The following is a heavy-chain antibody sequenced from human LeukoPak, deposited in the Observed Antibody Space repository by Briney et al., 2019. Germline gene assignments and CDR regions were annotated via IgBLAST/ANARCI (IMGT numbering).Heavy chain of an antibody. V-gene: IGHV4-39*01. CDR3: ARSSSGWAYWYFDL. CDR1: GGSISSSSYY. D-gene: IGHD6-19*01. J-gene: IGHJ2*01. CDR2: VYYSGST. Sequence: SETLSLTCTVSGGSISSSSYYWGWIRQPPGKGLEWIGSVYYSGSTYDNPSLKSRLSISVDTSKNQFSLKLSSVTPAGTAVYYCARSSSGWAYWYFDLWGRGTLVTVSS.